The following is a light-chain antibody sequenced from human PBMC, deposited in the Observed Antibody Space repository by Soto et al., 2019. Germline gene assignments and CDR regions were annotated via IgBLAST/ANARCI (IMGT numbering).Light chain of an antibody. V-gene: IGLV2-14*01. J-gene: IGLJ1*01. Sequence: QSVLTQPAAVSGSPGQSITISCTGTSSDVGGYNYVSWYQQHPGKAPKLMIYEVINRPSGVSIRFSGSKSGNTASLTISGLQAEDEADYYCQSYDISLHNYVFGTGTKVTVL. CDR3: QSYDISLHNYV. CDR1: SSDVGGYNY. CDR2: EVI.